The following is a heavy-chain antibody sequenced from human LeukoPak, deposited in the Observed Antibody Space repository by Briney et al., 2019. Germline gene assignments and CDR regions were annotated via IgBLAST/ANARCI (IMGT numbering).Heavy chain of an antibody. Sequence: GGSLRLSCAASGFTFSRYAMSWVRQAPGKGLEWVSAISGSGSNMFYAGSVEGRFTISRDNSKNTLYLQMNGLRAEDTAIYYCAKDSDFWSGYYHYWGQGTLATVSS. CDR2: ISGSGSNM. D-gene: IGHD3-3*01. J-gene: IGHJ4*02. CDR3: AKDSDFWSGYYHY. CDR1: GFTFSRYA. V-gene: IGHV3-23*01.